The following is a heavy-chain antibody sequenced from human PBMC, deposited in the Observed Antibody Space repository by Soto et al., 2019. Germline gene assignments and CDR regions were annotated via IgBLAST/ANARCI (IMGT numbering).Heavy chain of an antibody. V-gene: IGHV3-74*01. CDR1: GFTFSSYW. Sequence: EVQLVESGGGLVQPGGSLRLSCAASGFTFSSYWMHWVRQAPGKGLVWVSHINSGGSRTSYADSVKGRFTISRDNAKSKLYLQMNSLRAEDTAVYDCADPFAVDMVFWGLGTLVTVSS. D-gene: IGHD5-12*01. J-gene: IGHJ4*02. CDR2: INSGGSRT. CDR3: ADPFAVDMVF.